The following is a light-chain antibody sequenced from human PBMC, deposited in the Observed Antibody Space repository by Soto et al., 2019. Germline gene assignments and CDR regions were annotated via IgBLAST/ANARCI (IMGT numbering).Light chain of an antibody. Sequence: TVLTQSPGSVSLSPGERATLSCRTTQTVTSNYLAWYQQKPGQAPRLLIYGVFNRATGIPDRFSGSGSGTDFTLTISGLEPEDSAIYYCQHYSGSPRTFGKGTKLEIK. V-gene: IGKV3-20*01. J-gene: IGKJ2*01. CDR1: QTVTSNY. CDR2: GVF. CDR3: QHYSGSPRT.